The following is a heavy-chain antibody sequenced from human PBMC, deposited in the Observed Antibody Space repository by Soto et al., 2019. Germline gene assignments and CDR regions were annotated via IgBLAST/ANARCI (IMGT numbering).Heavy chain of an antibody. J-gene: IGHJ6*02. D-gene: IGHD1-26*01. CDR2: ISYDGSNK. CDR3: ARAGGWELLYYYGMDV. V-gene: IGHV3-30-3*01. Sequence: QVQLVESGGGVVQPGRSLRLSCAASGFTFSSYAMHWVRQAPGKGLEWVAVISYDGSNKYYADSVKGRFTISRDNSKNTLYLQMNSLRAEDTAVNYCARAGGWELLYYYGMDVWGQGTTVTVSS. CDR1: GFTFSSYA.